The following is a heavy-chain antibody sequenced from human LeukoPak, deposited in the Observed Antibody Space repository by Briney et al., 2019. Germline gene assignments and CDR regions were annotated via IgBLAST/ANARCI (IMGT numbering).Heavy chain of an antibody. CDR3: ATRYCSGGSCYAFDY. J-gene: IGHJ4*02. Sequence: PGGSPRLSCAASGFTFSSYAMSWVRQAPGQGLESISAKSGSSGSTYYAASMKVGFTISRDNSKNTLYLQMNSLRAEDTAVYYCATRYCSGGSCYAFDYWGQGPRVTVSS. CDR2: KSGSSGST. CDR1: GFTFSSYA. D-gene: IGHD2-15*01. V-gene: IGHV3-23*01.